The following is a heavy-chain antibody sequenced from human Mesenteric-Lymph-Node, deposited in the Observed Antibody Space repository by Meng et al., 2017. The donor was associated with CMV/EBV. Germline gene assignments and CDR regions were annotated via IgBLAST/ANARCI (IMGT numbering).Heavy chain of an antibody. CDR3: ARGKSSMIVVREGYYYGMDV. Sequence: FGGYYWSWIRQPPGKGLEWIGEISHSGSTNYIPSLKSRVTISLDTSKNQFSLKLSSMTAADTAVYYCARGKSSMIVVREGYYYGMDVWGQGTTVTVSS. CDR2: ISHSGST. J-gene: IGHJ6*02. D-gene: IGHD3-22*01. V-gene: IGHV4-34*01. CDR1: FGGYY.